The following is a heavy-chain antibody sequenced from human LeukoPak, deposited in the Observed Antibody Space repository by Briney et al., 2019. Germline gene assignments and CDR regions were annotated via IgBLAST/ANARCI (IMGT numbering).Heavy chain of an antibody. CDR2: IIPIFGTA. CDR3: ARVEKRGYSYGSPRRYYFDY. J-gene: IGHJ4*02. Sequence: SVKVSCKASGGTFSSYAISWVRQAPGQGLEWMGRIIPIFGTANYAQKFQGRVTITTDESTSTAYMELSSLRSEDTAVYYCARVEKRGYSYGSPRRYYFDYWGQGTLVTVSS. D-gene: IGHD5-18*01. CDR1: GGTFSSYA. V-gene: IGHV1-69*05.